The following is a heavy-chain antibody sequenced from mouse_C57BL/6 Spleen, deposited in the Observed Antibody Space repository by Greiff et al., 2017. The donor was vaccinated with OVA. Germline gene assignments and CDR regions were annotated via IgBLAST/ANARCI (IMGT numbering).Heavy chain of an antibody. CDR3: TRKIGSIYYFDY. D-gene: IGHD1-1*01. V-gene: IGHV1-5*01. Sequence: EVQLQQSGTVLARPGASVKMSCKTSGYTFTSYWMHWVKQRPGQGLEWIGAIYPGNSDTSYNQKFKGKAKLTAVTSASTAYMELSSLTNEDSAVYYCTRKIGSIYYFDYWGQGTTLTVSS. J-gene: IGHJ2*01. CDR2: IYPGNSDT. CDR1: GYTFTSYW.